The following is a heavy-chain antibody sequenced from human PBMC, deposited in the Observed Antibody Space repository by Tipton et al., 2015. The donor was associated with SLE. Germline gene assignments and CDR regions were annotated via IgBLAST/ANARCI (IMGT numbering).Heavy chain of an antibody. CDR2: MHYNGRTD. CDR1: GDFISNVGYY. V-gene: IGHV4-31*03. D-gene: IGHD4/OR15-4a*01. J-gene: IGHJ5*02. Sequence: TLSLTCTVSGDFISNVGYYWTWIRQLPGKGLEYIGSMHYNGRTDYYNPSLESRVSISLDTSKNQFSLKMISVTAADTAVYYCARGGTGDGTNPFDPWGQGTLVTVSP. CDR3: ARGGTGDGTNPFDP.